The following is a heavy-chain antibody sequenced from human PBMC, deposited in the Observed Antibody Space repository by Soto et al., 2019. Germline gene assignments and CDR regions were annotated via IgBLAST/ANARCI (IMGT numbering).Heavy chain of an antibody. V-gene: IGHV2-5*02. Sequence: QITLKESGPTLVKPTQTLTLTCTFSGFSLSTSGVAVGWIRQPPGKALEWLALVFWDDEKRYSPSLKSRLTXTXXXSXXQVVLTMTNMDPADTATYYCAHRRCDDGVCSRFDCWGQGTLVTVSS. CDR3: AHRRCDDGVCSRFDC. CDR1: GFSLSTSGVA. J-gene: IGHJ4*02. D-gene: IGHD2-8*01. CDR2: VFWDDEK.